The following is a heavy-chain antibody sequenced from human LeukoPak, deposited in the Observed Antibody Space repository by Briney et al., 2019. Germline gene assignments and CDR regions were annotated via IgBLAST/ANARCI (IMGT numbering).Heavy chain of an antibody. V-gene: IGHV3-23*01. CDR2: ISGSGGST. Sequence: PGGSLRLSCAASGFTFRSYAMSWVRQAPGKGLEWVSAISGSGGSTYYADSVKGRFTISRDNSKNTLYLQMNSLRAEDTAVYYCAKDLVRYDDVGTPDYWGQGTLVTVSS. CDR3: AKDLVRYDDVGTPDY. D-gene: IGHD3-22*01. J-gene: IGHJ4*02. CDR1: GFTFRSYA.